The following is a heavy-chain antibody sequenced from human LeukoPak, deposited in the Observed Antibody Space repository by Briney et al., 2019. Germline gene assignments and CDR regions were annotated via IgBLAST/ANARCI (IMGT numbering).Heavy chain of an antibody. D-gene: IGHD6-6*01. J-gene: IGHJ6*02. CDR2: INPSGGST. V-gene: IGHV1-46*01. CDR1: GYTFTSYY. Sequence: ASVKVSCKASGYTFTSYYMHWVRQAPGQGLEWMGIINPSGGSTSYAQKFQGRVTMTRDTSTSTVYMELSSLRSEDTAVYYCARSFLYSSSSELPPDYYYYGMDVWGQGTTVTVSS. CDR3: ARSFLYSSSSELPPDYYYYGMDV.